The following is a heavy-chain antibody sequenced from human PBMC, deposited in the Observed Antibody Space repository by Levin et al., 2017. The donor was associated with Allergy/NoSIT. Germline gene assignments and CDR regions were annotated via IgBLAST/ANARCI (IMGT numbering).Heavy chain of an antibody. V-gene: IGHV2-5*02. J-gene: IGHJ5*02. CDR1: GLSLSTGGVG. CDR2: IYWDDDI. D-gene: IGHD3-10*01. CDR3: AVTYFYGAGNYSVSWFDP. Sequence: SGPTLVKPTQTLTLTCTLSGLSLSTGGVGVGWIRQPPGKALEWLALIYWDDDIRYSPSLKSRLTITKDTSNNQVVLVMTNMDAMDTATYYCAVTYFYGAGNYSVSWFDPWGQGTLVTVSS.